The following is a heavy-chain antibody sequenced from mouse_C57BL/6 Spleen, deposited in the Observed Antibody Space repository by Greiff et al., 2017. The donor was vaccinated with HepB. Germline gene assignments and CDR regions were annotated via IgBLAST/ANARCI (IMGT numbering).Heavy chain of an antibody. J-gene: IGHJ3*01. V-gene: IGHV5-4*01. CDR3: ARDLAWFAY. Sequence: EVKLMESGGGLVKPGGSLKLSCAASGFTFSSYAMSWVRQTPEKRLEWVATISDGGSYTYYPDNVKGRFTISRDNAKNNLYLQMSHLKSEDKSMYYCARDLAWFAYWGQGTLVTVSA. CDR2: ISDGGSYT. CDR1: GFTFSSYA.